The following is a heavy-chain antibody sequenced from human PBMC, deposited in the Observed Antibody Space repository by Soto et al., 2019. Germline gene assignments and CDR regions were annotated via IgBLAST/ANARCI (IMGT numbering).Heavy chain of an antibody. J-gene: IGHJ4*02. Sequence: QVQLVQSGAEVKKPGSSVKVSCKASGGTFSSYTISWVRQAPGQGLEWMGRIIPILGIANYAQKFQGRVTITADKSTSTAYMELSSLRSEDTAVYYCASALSGSHYAYFDYWGQGTLVTVSS. V-gene: IGHV1-69*02. CDR2: IIPILGIA. CDR1: GGTFSSYT. D-gene: IGHD1-26*01. CDR3: ASALSGSHYAYFDY.